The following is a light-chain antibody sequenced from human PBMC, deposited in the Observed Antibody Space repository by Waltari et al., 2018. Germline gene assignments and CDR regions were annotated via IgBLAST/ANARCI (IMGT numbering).Light chain of an antibody. Sequence: QFALTQPASVSGSPGQSITISRTGTSIDIGTYDYVSWYQQHPGEAPKLILYDVSHRPSGVPNRFSGSKSDNTASLTISGLQAEDESDYYCSSFTTRSTWVFGGGTKLTVL. CDR2: DVS. CDR3: SSFTTRSTWV. V-gene: IGLV2-14*03. J-gene: IGLJ3*02. CDR1: SIDIGTYDY.